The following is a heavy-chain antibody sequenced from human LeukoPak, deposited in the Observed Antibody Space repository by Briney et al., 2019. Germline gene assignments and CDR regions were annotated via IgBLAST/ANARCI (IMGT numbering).Heavy chain of an antibody. J-gene: IGHJ5*02. CDR3: ARARIAVAGDWFDP. V-gene: IGHV4-39*07. D-gene: IGHD6-19*01. Sequence: PSETLSLTCTVSGGSISSSSYYWGWIRQPPGKGLEWIGRIYYSGSTYYNPSLKSRVTISVDTSKHQFSLKLSSVTAADTAVYYCARARIAVAGDWFDPWGQGTLVTVSS. CDR2: IYYSGST. CDR1: GGSISSSSYY.